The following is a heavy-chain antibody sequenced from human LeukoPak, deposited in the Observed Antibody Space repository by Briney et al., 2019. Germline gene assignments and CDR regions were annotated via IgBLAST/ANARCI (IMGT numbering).Heavy chain of an antibody. CDR1: GYTFTGYY. CDR3: ARSPVAGTSPLDY. Sequence: GASVKVSCKASGYTFTGYYMHWVRQAPGQGLEWMGWINPNSGGTNYAQKFQGRVTMTRDTSISTAYMELSRLRSDDTAVYYRARSPVAGTSPLDYWGQGTLVTVSS. V-gene: IGHV1-2*02. D-gene: IGHD6-19*01. J-gene: IGHJ4*02. CDR2: INPNSGGT.